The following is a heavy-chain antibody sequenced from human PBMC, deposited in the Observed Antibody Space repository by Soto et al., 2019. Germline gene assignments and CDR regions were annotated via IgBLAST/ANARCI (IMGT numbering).Heavy chain of an antibody. D-gene: IGHD3-22*01. CDR2: ISYDGSNK. Sequence: VPLVESGGGVVQPGRSLRLSCAASGFTFSSYAMHWVRQAPGKGLEWVAVISYDGSNKYYADSVKGRFTISRDNSKNTLYLQMNSLRAEDTAVYYCARENYDMGYYGMDVWGQGTTVTVSS. V-gene: IGHV3-30-3*01. J-gene: IGHJ6*02. CDR1: GFTFSSYA. CDR3: ARENYDMGYYGMDV.